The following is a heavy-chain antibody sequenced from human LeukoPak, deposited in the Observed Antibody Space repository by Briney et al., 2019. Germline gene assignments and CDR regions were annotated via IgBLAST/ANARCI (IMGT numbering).Heavy chain of an antibody. D-gene: IGHD2-21*01. Sequence: SETLSLTCTVSGGSISSSSYYWGWIRQPPGKGLEWIGSIYYSGSTYYNPSLKSRVTISVDTSKNQFSLKLSSVTAADTAVYYCARRKSGDWVGRLFDYWGQGTLVTVSS. CDR2: IYYSGST. CDR1: GGSISSSSYY. CDR3: ARRKSGDWVGRLFDY. J-gene: IGHJ4*02. V-gene: IGHV4-39*01.